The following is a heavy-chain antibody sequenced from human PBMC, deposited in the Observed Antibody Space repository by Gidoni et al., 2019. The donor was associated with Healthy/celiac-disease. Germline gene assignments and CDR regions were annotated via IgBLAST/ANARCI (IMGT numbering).Heavy chain of an antibody. Sequence: EVQLVESGGGLVQPGGSLRLSCAASGFTFSSYDMHWVRQATGKGLCWVSAIGTAGDTYYPGSVKCRFTISRENAKNSLYLQMNSLRAGDTAVDYCARDRGSGSYYGAFDIWGQGTMVTVSS. J-gene: IGHJ3*02. CDR3: ARDRGSGSYYGAFDI. CDR2: IGTAGDT. V-gene: IGHV3-13*01. D-gene: IGHD1-26*01. CDR1: GFTFSSYD.